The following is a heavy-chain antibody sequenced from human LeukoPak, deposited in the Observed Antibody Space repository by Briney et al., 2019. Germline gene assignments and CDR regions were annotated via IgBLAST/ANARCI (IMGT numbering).Heavy chain of an antibody. J-gene: IGHJ4*02. Sequence: GSLRLSCAASGFTFSSYAMHWVRQAPGKGLEWVAVISYDGSNKYYADSVKGRFTISRDNSKNTLYLQMNSLRAEDTAVYYCARGRGIAARYYFDYWGQGTLVTVSS. D-gene: IGHD6-6*01. V-gene: IGHV3-30-3*01. CDR2: ISYDGSNK. CDR1: GFTFSSYA. CDR3: ARGRGIAARYYFDY.